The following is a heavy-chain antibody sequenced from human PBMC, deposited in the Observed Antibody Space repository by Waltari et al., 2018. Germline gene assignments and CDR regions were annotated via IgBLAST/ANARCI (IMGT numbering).Heavy chain of an antibody. V-gene: IGHV1-69-2*01. D-gene: IGHD2-21*01. Sequence: EVQLVQSGAEVKKPGATVKISCKVSGYTFTDYYMHWVQQAPGKGLEWMGLVDPEDGETIYAEKFQGRVTITADTSTDTAYMELSSLRSEDTAVYYCATAGGPYCGGDCYWYFDLWGRGTLVTVSS. CDR2: VDPEDGET. CDR1: GYTFTDYY. J-gene: IGHJ2*01. CDR3: ATAGGPYCGGDCYWYFDL.